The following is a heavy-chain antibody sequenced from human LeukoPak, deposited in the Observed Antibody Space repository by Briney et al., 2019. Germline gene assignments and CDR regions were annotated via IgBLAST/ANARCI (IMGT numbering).Heavy chain of an antibody. CDR1: GFNFNDYA. Sequence: GGSLRLSCAAYGFNFNDYAMHWVRHAPGKGLEGVSGISWNSGSIVYADSVKGRFTISRDNAKNSMYLQMNSLRAEDMALYYCAKDIGPYSSGYDYWGQGTLVTVSS. D-gene: IGHD6-19*01. CDR2: ISWNSGSI. V-gene: IGHV3-9*03. J-gene: IGHJ4*02. CDR3: AKDIGPYSSGYDY.